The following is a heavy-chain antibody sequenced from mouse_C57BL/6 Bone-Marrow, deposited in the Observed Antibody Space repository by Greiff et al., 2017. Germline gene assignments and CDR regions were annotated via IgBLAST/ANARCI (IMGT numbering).Heavy chain of an antibody. J-gene: IGHJ1*03. CDR3: ARRDYGSSGYWYFDF. Sequence: QVQLQQSGPELVKPGASVKISCKASGYAFSSSWMNWVKQRPGKGLEWIGRIYPGDGDTNYNGKFKGKATLTADKSSSTAYMQLSSLTSEDSAVYFCARRDYGSSGYWYFDFWGTGTTVTVSS. CDR1: GYAFSSSW. V-gene: IGHV1-82*01. CDR2: IYPGDGDT. D-gene: IGHD1-1*01.